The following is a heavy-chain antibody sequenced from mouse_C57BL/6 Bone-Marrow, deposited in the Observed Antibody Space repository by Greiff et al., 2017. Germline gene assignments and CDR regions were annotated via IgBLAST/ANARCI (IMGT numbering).Heavy chain of an antibody. J-gene: IGHJ3*01. CDR3: ARRGNNTTVVEGFAY. CDR1: GYAFSSSW. V-gene: IGHV1-82*01. Sequence: QVQLQQSGPELVKPGASVKISCKASGYAFSSSWMNWVKQRPGKGLEWIGRIYPGDGDTNYNGKFKGKATLTADKSSSTAYMQLSSLTSEDAAVYFCARRGNNTTVVEGFAYWGQGTLVTVSA. CDR2: IYPGDGDT. D-gene: IGHD1-1*01.